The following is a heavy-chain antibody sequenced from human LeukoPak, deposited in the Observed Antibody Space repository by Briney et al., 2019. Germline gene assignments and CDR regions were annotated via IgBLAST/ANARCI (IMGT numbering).Heavy chain of an antibody. CDR3: ARGTYSSGWYGEYYFDY. D-gene: IGHD6-19*01. V-gene: IGHV4-38-2*02. CDR2: IYTSGST. Sequence: SETLSLTCTVSGYSISSGYYWGWIRQPPGKGLEWIGRIYTSGSTNYNPSLKSRVTISVDTSKNQFSLKLSSVTAADTAVYYCARGTYSSGWYGEYYFDYWGQGTLVTVSS. J-gene: IGHJ4*02. CDR1: GYSISSGYY.